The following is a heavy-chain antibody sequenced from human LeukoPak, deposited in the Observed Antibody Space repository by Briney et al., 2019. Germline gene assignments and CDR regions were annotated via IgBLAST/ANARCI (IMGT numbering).Heavy chain of an antibody. CDR2: INHSGST. CDR1: GGSFSGYY. Sequence: SETLSLTCAVYGGSFSGYYWSWIRQPPGKGLEWIGEINHSGSTNYNPSLKSRVTISVDTSKNQFPLKLSSVTAADTAVYYCARDGYSYGDSFDYWGQGTLVTVSS. CDR3: ARDGYSYGDSFDY. D-gene: IGHD5-18*01. J-gene: IGHJ4*02. V-gene: IGHV4-34*01.